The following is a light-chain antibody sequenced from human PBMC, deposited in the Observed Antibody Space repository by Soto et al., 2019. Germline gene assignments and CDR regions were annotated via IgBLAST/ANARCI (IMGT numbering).Light chain of an antibody. CDR3: CSYAGTKNIWI. Sequence: SYELTQPPSVSVAPGQTARITCGGNNIGSKSVHWYQQKPGQAPVLVVDDDSDRPSGIPERFSGSNSGNTASLTISGLQTADEADYYCCSYAGTKNIWIFGGGTKLTVL. CDR1: NIGSKS. CDR2: DDS. V-gene: IGLV3-21*02. J-gene: IGLJ2*01.